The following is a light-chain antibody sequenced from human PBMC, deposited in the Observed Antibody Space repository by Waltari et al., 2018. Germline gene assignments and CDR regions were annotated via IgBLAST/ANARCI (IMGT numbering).Light chain of an antibody. CDR1: SIDIGHSDY. CDR2: EVS. J-gene: IGLJ2*01. Sequence: QSALTQPASVSGSPGQSISLSCTGTSIDIGHSDYFSWYQHPPGKAPKMMIYEVSHRPSGVSNRFSGSKSGNTASLIISGLQSEDEGDYYCSSYSGTNTRVIFGGGTKLTVL. CDR3: SSYSGTNTRVI. V-gene: IGLV2-14*01.